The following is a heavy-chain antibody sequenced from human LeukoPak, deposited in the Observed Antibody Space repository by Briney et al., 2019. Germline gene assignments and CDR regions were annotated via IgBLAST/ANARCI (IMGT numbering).Heavy chain of an antibody. CDR2: IYYSGST. CDR3: ARDPGNLDFWSGYYDY. CDR1: GGSISSYY. D-gene: IGHD3-3*01. J-gene: IGHJ4*02. V-gene: IGHV4-59*01. Sequence: ASETLSLTCTVSGGSISSYYWSWIRQPPGKGLEWIGYIYYSGSTNYNPSLKSRVTISVDTSKNQFSLKLSSVTAADTAVYYCARDPGNLDFWSGYYDYWGQGTLVTVSS.